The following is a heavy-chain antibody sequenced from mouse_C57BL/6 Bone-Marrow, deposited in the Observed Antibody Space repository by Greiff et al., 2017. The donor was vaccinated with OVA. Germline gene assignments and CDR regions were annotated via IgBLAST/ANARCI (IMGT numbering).Heavy chain of an antibody. Sequence: QVQLQQSGAELVRPGASVTLSCKASGYTFTDYEMHWVKQTHVHGLEWIGAIDPETGGTAYNEKFKGKAILTADKSSSTAYMELRSLTSEDSAVYSCTRGYSNYYAMDYWGQGTSVTVSS. CDR3: TRGYSNYYAMDY. CDR1: GYTFTDYE. CDR2: IDPETGGT. J-gene: IGHJ4*01. D-gene: IGHD2-5*01. V-gene: IGHV1-15*01.